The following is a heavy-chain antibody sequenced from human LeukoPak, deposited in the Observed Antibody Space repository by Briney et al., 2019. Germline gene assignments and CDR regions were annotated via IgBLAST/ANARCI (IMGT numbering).Heavy chain of an antibody. CDR3: TGYDIPYTFEF. J-gene: IGHJ4*02. D-gene: IGHD2-2*01. CDR1: GDSISRGTW. Sequence: PSGTLSLTCAVSGDSISRGTWWTWVRQSPGKGLQWIGDIIHSGNTNYNPSLRSRLTISLDKSRNQFSLKLNSVTAADTAVYYCTGYDIPYTFEFWDQGTLVTVSS. V-gene: IGHV4-4*02. CDR2: IIHSGNT.